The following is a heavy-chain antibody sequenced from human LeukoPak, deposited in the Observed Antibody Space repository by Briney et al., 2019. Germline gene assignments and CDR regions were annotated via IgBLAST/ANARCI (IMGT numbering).Heavy chain of an antibody. CDR1: GFTFSSYA. D-gene: IGHD6-19*01. J-gene: IGHJ4*02. CDR3: ATSTYSSGHDY. CDR2: IRGSGGST. Sequence: GGSLRLSCAASGFTFSSYAMSWVRQAPGKGLEWVSTIRGSGGSTYYADSVKGRFTISRDNSKNTLYLQMNSLGAEDTAVYYCATSTYSSGHDYWGQGTLVTVSS. V-gene: IGHV3-23*01.